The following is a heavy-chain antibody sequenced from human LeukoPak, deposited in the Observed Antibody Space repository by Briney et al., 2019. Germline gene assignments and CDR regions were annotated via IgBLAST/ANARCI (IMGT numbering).Heavy chain of an antibody. CDR3: ARDSGHSGYERTPTTSYYYYGMDV. D-gene: IGHD5-12*01. J-gene: IGHJ6*02. Sequence: GGSLRLSCAASGFTVSSNHMSWVRQAPGKGLEWVSVIYSGGSTYYADSVKGRFTISRDNSKNTLYLQMNSLRAEDTAVYYCARDSGHSGYERTPTTSYYYYGMDVWGQGTTVTVSS. CDR1: GFTVSSNH. CDR2: IYSGGST. V-gene: IGHV3-66*01.